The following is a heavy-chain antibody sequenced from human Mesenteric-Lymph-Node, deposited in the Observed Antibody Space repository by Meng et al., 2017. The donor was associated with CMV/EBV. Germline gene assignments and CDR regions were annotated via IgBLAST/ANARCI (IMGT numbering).Heavy chain of an antibody. CDR2: INGDGRTT. CDR3: ARSYRDL. J-gene: IGHJ5*02. V-gene: IGHV3-74*01. CDR1: GFTFSSCW. Sequence: GGSLRLSCAASGFTFSSCWMHWVRQPTGKGLVWVSHINGDGRTTSYADSVKGRFTVSRDNAKNTLYLQMDSLRAEDTAIYYCARSYRDLWGQGTLVTVSS. D-gene: IGHD5-12*01.